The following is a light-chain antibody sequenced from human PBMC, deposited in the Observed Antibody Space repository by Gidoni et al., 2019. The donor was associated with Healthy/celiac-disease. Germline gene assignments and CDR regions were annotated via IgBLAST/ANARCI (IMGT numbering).Light chain of an antibody. CDR1: QSISSY. CDR3: QQSYSTLPIT. Sequence: DIQMTQSPSSLSASVGDRVTITCRASQSISSYLNWYQQKPWKAPKLRIYAASSLQSGVPSRFSGSGSGTDFTLTISSLQPEDFATYYCQQSYSTLPITFGQGTRLEIK. CDR2: AAS. J-gene: IGKJ5*01. V-gene: IGKV1-39*01.